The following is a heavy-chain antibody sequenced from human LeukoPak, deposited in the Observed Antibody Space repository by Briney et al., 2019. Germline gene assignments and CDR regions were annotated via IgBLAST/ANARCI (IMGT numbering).Heavy chain of an antibody. D-gene: IGHD3-22*01. CDR3: ARAYYYDSSGYPGDAFDI. Sequence: SVKVSCKVVEYSFTGYHLHWMRQAPGQGLEWVGRIIPILGIANYAQKFQGRVTITADKSTSTAYMELSSLRSEDTAVYYCARAYYYDSSGYPGDAFDIWGQGTMVTVSS. CDR2: IIPILGIA. J-gene: IGHJ3*02. V-gene: IGHV1-69*04. CDR1: EYSFTGYH.